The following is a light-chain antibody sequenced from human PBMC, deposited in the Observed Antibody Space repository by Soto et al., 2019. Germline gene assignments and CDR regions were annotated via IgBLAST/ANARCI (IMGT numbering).Light chain of an antibody. V-gene: IGLV4-69*01. CDR3: PTWGPGIHVV. J-gene: IGLJ2*01. CDR1: SGHSSYA. CDR2: LDSDGSH. Sequence: QSALTQSPSASASLGASVKLTCTLSSGHSSYAIAWHQQQPEKGPRYLMKLDSDGSHTKGDAIHQRFSGSSSGAERYLTIYCLQSEDEADYYGPTWGPGIHVVFGGGTQLTVL.